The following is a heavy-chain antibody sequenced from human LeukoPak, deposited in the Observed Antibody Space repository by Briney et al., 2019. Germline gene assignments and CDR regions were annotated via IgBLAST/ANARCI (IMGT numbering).Heavy chain of an antibody. CDR3: ARDGSGVWFDY. CDR2: INAYNGDT. D-gene: IGHD3-10*01. Sequence: ASVKVSCKASNYTFTSYGISWVRQAPGQGLEWMAWINAYNGDTNYQGRVTLTTETSTGTAYMELRSLRSDDTAVYFCARDGSGVWFDYWGQGTLVTVSS. CDR1: NYTFTSYG. V-gene: IGHV1-18*01. J-gene: IGHJ4*02.